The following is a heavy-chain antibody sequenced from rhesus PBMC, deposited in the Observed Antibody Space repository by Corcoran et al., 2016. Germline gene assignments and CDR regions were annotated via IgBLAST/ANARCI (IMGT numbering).Heavy chain of an antibody. CDR1: GGSISDSYR. V-gene: IGHV4S10*01. Sequence: QVQLQESGPGVVKPSETLSLTCAVSGGSISDSYRWSWIRQPPGKGLEWIGYIYGSSTSTNYNPSLKSRVTISKDPSKNQFSLKLSSVTAADTAVYYCARETLYGTSYLFDYWGQGVLVTVSS. J-gene: IGHJ4*01. CDR3: ARETLYGTSYLFDY. D-gene: IGHD4-29*01. CDR2: IYGSSTST.